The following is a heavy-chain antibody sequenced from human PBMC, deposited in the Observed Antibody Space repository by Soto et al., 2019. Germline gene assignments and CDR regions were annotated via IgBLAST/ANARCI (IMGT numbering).Heavy chain of an antibody. CDR3: ASRSIIAAAGNYYYGMAV. V-gene: IGHV4-59*08. CDR1: GGSLSSYY. CDR2: VYFSGNT. D-gene: IGHD6-13*01. J-gene: IGHJ6*02. Sequence: ALTCTVSGGSLSSYYWTWIRQSPGKGLEWIGYVYFSGNTNYNPSLKSRVTISIDTSKNQFSLKLSSVTAADTAVYYCASRSIIAAAGNYYYGMAVWGQRTTVTVSS.